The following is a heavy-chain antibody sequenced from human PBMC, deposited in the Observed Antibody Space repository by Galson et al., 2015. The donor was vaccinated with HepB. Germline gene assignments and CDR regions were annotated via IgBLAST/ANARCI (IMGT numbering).Heavy chain of an antibody. V-gene: IGHV3-23*01. CDR3: ARGGIWFGAADYFDY. CDR1: GFTFSSYA. J-gene: IGHJ4*02. CDR2: ISGSGGTT. D-gene: IGHD3-10*01. Sequence: SLRLSCAASGFTFSSYAMSWVRQAPGKGLEWVSTISGSGGTTYYADSVKGRFTISRDNSKNTLYLQMNSLRAEDTAVYYCARGGIWFGAADYFDYWGQGTLVTVSS.